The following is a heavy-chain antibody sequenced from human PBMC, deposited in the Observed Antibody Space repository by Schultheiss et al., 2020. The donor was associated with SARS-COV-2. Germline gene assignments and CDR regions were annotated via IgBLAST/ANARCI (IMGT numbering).Heavy chain of an antibody. D-gene: IGHD3-22*01. J-gene: IGHJ4*02. CDR3: ARFYYYDSSGSGAYY. CDR1: GGSISSSSYY. Sequence: ETLSLTCTVSGGSISSSSYYWGWIRQPPGKGLEWIGSIYYSGSTYYNPSLKSRVTISVDTSKNQFSLKLSSVTAADTAVYYCARFYYYDSSGSGAYYWGQGTLVTVSS. CDR2: IYYSGST. V-gene: IGHV4-39*01.